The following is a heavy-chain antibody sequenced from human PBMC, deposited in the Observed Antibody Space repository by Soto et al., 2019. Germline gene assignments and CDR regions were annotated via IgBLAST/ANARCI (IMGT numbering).Heavy chain of an antibody. D-gene: IGHD6-19*01. CDR2: ISSSGSSI. Sequence: WGSLLLSCASPVFTFSIYEMNWVRQAPGKGLERVSYISSSGSSIYYADCMKGRCAISRDNAKNSLYLQMNSRGAEDTAVYYCATLQWLDAFDVWGQGTMVTVSS. J-gene: IGHJ3*01. V-gene: IGHV3-48*03. CDR1: VFTFSIYE. CDR3: ATLQWLDAFDV.